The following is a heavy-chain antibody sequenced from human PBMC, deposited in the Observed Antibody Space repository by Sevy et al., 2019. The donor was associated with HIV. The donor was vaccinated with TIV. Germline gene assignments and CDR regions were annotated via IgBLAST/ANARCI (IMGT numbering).Heavy chain of an antibody. J-gene: IGHJ3*02. Sequence: GGSLRLSCAASGFTFSSYDMSWVRQAPGKGLEWVSVISGSGVSTYYADSVKGRFTISRDNSKNTLYLQLNSLRADDSAVYYCAKSMGGFDAFDIWGQGTMVTVSS. CDR2: ISGSGVST. CDR3: AKSMGGFDAFDI. CDR1: GFTFSSYD. V-gene: IGHV3-23*01. D-gene: IGHD6-25*01.